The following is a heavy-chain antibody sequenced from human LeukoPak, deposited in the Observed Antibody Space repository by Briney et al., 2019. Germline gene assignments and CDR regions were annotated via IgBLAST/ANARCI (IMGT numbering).Heavy chain of an antibody. CDR3: AKVMAVEGATRTLDY. V-gene: IGHV3-23*01. Sequence: GGSLRLSCAASGFTFRSYAMSWVRQAPGKGLEWVSSISGGSANTYYADSVKGRFTISRDSSKNTLFLEMNSLRADDTAVYYCAKVMAVEGATRTLDYWGQGTLVTVS. CDR2: ISGGSANT. J-gene: IGHJ4*02. D-gene: IGHD1-26*01. CDR1: GFTFRSYA.